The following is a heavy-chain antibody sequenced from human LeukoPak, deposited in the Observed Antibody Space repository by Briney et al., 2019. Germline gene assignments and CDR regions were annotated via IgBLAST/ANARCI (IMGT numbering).Heavy chain of an antibody. D-gene: IGHD1-14*01. V-gene: IGHV3-21*01. CDR1: AFTFSSYS. CDR2: ISSSSSYI. J-gene: IGHJ3*02. Sequence: GGSLRLSCAASAFTFSSYSMNWVRQAPGKGLEWVSSISSSSSYIYYADSVKGRFTISRDNAKNSLYLQMNSLRAEDTAVYYCARDRIGLRAFDIWGQGTMVTVSS. CDR3: ARDRIGLRAFDI.